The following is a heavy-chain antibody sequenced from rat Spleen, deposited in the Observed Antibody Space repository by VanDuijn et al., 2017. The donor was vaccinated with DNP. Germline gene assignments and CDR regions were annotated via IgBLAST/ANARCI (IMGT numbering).Heavy chain of an antibody. CDR3: ARGSGTYYWYFDF. V-gene: IGHV5-7*01. Sequence: EVQLVESGGDFVQPGRSLKLSCAASGFAFTDFNMAWVRQAPKKGLEWVASITSSGGGTSYRDSVKGRFTISRDNAKNTLYLQMNSLRSEDTATYYCARGSGTYYWYFDFWGPGTMVTVSS. D-gene: IGHD5-1*01. J-gene: IGHJ1*01. CDR1: GFAFTDFN. CDR2: ITSSGGGT.